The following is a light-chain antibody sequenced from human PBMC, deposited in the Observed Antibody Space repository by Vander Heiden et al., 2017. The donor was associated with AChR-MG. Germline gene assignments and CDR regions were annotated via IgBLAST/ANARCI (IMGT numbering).Light chain of an antibody. J-gene: IGKJ1*01. CDR3: QQSFDTPRT. CDR2: TAS. CDR1: QSIFSY. V-gene: IGKV1-39*01. Sequence: DIQTTQSPSSLSASIGDNVTITCRASQSIFSYLNWYQQMAGKAPKLLISTASTLQSGAPARFSGGGSGAEFTLTITTLLPEDFATYYCQQSFDTPRTFGQGTKVEIK.